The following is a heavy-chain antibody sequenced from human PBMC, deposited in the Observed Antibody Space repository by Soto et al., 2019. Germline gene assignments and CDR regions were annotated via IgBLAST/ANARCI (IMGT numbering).Heavy chain of an antibody. CDR1: GGSFSDYY. V-gene: IGHV4-34*01. CDR3: ARGLPGYSSSWYDY. J-gene: IGHJ4*02. D-gene: IGHD6-13*01. Sequence: SVTVSLTCAVYGGSFSDYYWSWIRQPPGKGLEWIGEINPSGSTNYNPSLKSRVTISVDTSKNQFSLKLSSVTAADTAVYYCARGLPGYSSSWYDYWGQGALVNAS. CDR2: INPSGST.